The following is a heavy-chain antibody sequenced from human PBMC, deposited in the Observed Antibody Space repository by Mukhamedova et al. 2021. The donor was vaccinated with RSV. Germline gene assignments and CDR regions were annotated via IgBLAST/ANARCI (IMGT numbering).Heavy chain of an antibody. V-gene: IGHV3-11*01. CDR3: AREVVVVSATNDAFDI. D-gene: IGHD2-15*01. J-gene: IGHJ3*02. Sequence: GLEWVAYISSSGGIINYADSATGRFTISRDNAKNSLYLQMNSLRAEDTAVYFCAREVVVVSATNDAFDIWGQGTRVTVSS. CDR2: ISSSGGII.